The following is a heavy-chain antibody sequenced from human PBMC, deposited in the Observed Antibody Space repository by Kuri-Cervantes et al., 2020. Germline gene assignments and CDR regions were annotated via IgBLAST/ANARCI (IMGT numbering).Heavy chain of an antibody. CDR2: IKSNTDGGTT. CDR1: GFTFSNAW. Sequence: GESLKISCAASGFTFSNAWMNWVRQAPGKGLEWVGRIKSNTDGGTTDYAAPVKGRFTISRDDSKNTLYLQMNSLKTEDTAVYYCTTLRGSRYWGQGTRVTSSS. V-gene: IGHV3-15*07. CDR3: TTLRGSRY. J-gene: IGHJ4*02. D-gene: IGHD5-12*01.